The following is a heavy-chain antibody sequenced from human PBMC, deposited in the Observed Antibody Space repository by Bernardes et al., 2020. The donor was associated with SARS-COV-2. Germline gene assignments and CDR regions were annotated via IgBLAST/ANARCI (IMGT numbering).Heavy chain of an antibody. CDR1: GGSISSGGYY. CDR3: ARARITMIVVLDAFDI. V-gene: IGHV4-31*03. CDR2: IYYSGST. J-gene: IGHJ3*02. D-gene: IGHD3-22*01. Sequence: SETLSLTCTVSGGSISSGGYYWSWIRQHPGKGLEWIGYIYYSGSTYYNPSLKSRVTISVDTSKNQFSLKLSSVTAADTAVYYCARARITMIVVLDAFDIWGKGKMVTVSS.